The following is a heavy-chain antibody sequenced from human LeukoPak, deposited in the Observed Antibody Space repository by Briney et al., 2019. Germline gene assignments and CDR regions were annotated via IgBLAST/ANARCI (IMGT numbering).Heavy chain of an antibody. D-gene: IGHD1-14*01. Sequence: PGGSLRLSCAASGFSFSSYSMTWVRQAPGQGLEWVSSISSSSYIYYADSVKGRFTISRDNAKNSLYLQMNSLRAEDTAVYYCARDHPLAGRRVYYFDYWGQGTLVTVSS. CDR2: ISSSSYI. CDR3: ARDHPLAGRRVYYFDY. J-gene: IGHJ4*02. V-gene: IGHV3-21*01. CDR1: GFSFSSYS.